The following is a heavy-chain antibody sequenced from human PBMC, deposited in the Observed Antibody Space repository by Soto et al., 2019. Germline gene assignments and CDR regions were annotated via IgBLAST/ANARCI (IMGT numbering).Heavy chain of an antibody. CDR2: ISAYNGNT. J-gene: IGHJ4*02. Sequence: QVQLVQSGDEVKKPGASVKVSCKASGYTFISYGISWVRQAPGHGLEWMGWISAYNGNTNYAQKLPGRDTMTTVTSTSTADIEMRGQRSNDTAVYYWAKDFLAGMDYGSGSSIEYRGQGTLVTVSS. D-gene: IGHD3-10*01. CDR3: AKDFLAGMDYGSGSSIEY. CDR1: GYTFISYG. V-gene: IGHV1-18*01.